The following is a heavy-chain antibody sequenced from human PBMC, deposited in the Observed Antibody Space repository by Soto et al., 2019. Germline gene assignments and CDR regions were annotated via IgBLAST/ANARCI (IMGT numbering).Heavy chain of an antibody. CDR2: FNPKNGNT. V-gene: IGHV1-18*01. D-gene: IGHD3-10*01. Sequence: ASVKVSRKASGSTFTNYGINWLRQARGQGIEWMGWFNPKNGNTNYAQTFEGRLTLTTDTSTSTAFMELSNLRSDDTAFYYCARVNFGEPFDFWGQGTLVTVSS. J-gene: IGHJ4*02. CDR1: GSTFTNYG. CDR3: ARVNFGEPFDF.